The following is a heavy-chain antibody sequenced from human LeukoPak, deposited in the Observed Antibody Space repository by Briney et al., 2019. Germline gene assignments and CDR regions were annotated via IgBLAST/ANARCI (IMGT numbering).Heavy chain of an antibody. CDR2: INPNSGGT. CDR1: GYTFTGYY. J-gene: IGHJ4*02. V-gene: IGHV1-2*02. CDR3: ARVRGITMIAVVHPFDY. D-gene: IGHD3-22*01. Sequence: ASVKVSCKASGYTFTGYYMHWVRQAPGQGLEWMGWINPNSGGTNYAQEFQGKVTMTRDTSISTAYMELSRLRSDDTAVYYCARVRGITMIAVVHPFDYWGQGTLVTVSS.